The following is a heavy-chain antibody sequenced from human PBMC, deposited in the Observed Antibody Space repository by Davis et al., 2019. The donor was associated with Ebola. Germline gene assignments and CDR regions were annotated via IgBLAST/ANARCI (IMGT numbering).Heavy chain of an antibody. CDR2: INSDGTGT. D-gene: IGHD6-19*01. CDR3: ARDAIEVAGTGGAFDI. J-gene: IGHJ3*02. CDR1: GFTFSTYW. V-gene: IGHV3-74*01. Sequence: PGGSLRLSCEASGFTFSTYWMHWVRPAPGKGLLWVSYINSDGTGTRYADSVKGRFTISRDNAKKRLYLQINSLKAEDTAVYYCARDAIEVAGTGGAFDIWGQGTMVTVSS.